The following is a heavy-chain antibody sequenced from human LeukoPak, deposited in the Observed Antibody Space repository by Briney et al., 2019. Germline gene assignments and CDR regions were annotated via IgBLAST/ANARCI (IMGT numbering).Heavy chain of an antibody. J-gene: IGHJ5*02. D-gene: IGHD5-12*01. Sequence: GGSLRLSCAASGFTFSSYAMHWVRQAPGKGLEWVAVISYDGSNKYYADSVKGRFTISRDNSKNTLYLQMNSLTAEDTAVYYCARVVPSGYDFWFHWFDPWGQGTLVTVSS. CDR3: ARVVPSGYDFWFHWFDP. CDR1: GFTFSSYA. V-gene: IGHV3-30*01. CDR2: ISYDGSNK.